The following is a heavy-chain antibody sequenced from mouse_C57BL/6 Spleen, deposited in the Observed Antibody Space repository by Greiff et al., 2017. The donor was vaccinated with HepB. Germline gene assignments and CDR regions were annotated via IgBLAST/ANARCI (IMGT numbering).Heavy chain of an antibody. Sequence: VQLQQSGAELVKPGASVKLSCKASGYTFTSYWMHWVKQRPGRGLEWIGRIDPNSGGTKYNEKFKSKATLTVDKPSSTAYMQLSSLTSEDSAVYYWARDSSGRHYYAMDYWGQRTSVTVSS. CDR2: IDPNSGGT. CDR3: ARDSSGRHYYAMDY. V-gene: IGHV1-72*01. J-gene: IGHJ4*01. D-gene: IGHD3-2*02. CDR1: GYTFTSYW.